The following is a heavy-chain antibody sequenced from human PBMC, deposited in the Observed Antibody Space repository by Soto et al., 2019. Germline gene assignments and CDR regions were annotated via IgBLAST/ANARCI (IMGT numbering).Heavy chain of an antibody. Sequence: QVQLQQWGAGLLKPSETLSLTCAVYGGSFSGYYWTWIRQPPGTGLEWIGEINHSGSTNYNPSLKSRVTISVAPPKNQSSRKLTSVTAADTAVYYCARDKITGLFDYWGREPWSPSPQ. CDR2: INHSGST. V-gene: IGHV4-34*01. CDR3: ARDKITGLFDY. D-gene: IGHD2-8*02. J-gene: IGHJ4*02. CDR1: GGSFSGYY.